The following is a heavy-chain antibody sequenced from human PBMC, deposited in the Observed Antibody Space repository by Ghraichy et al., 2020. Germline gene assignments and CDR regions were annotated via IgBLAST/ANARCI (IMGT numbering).Heavy chain of an antibody. CDR3: ARGGQQLKSDYYYYYGMDG. V-gene: IGHV1-18*01. CDR1: GYTFTSYG. J-gene: IGHJ6*02. D-gene: IGHD6-13*01. Sequence: ASVKVSCKASGYTFTSYGISWVRQAPGQGLEGMGWISAYNGNTNYAQKLQGRVTMTTDTSTSTAYMELRSLRADDTAVYYCARGGQQLKSDYYYYYGMDGGAKGPRSPSP. CDR2: ISAYNGNT.